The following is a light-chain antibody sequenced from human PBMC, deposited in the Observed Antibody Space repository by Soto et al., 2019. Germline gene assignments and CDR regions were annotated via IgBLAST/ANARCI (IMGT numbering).Light chain of an antibody. Sequence: QSALTQPASVSGSPGQSITISCTGTSSDVGGYNYVSWYQQHPGKAPKLMIYDVSNRPSGVSNRFSGSKSGNTASLTISGLQAEDEADYYCSSYRGSTAVFGGGTQLTVL. CDR2: DVS. CDR3: SSYRGSTAV. V-gene: IGLV2-14*01. CDR1: SSDVGGYNY. J-gene: IGLJ7*01.